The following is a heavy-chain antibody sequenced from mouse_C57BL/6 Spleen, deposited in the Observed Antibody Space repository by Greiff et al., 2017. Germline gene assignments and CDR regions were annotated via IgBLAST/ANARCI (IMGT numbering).Heavy chain of an antibody. CDR1: GYTFTSYW. D-gene: IGHD2-12*01. CDR3: AKVNLGMDY. Sequence: QVQLQQSGAELVKPGASVKLSCKASGYTFTSYWMQWVKQRPGQGLEWIGMIHPNSGSNNYNEKIKSKAPLTGDKSTSTAYMQLSSLTSEDSAIYYCAKVNLGMDYWGQGTAVTVSS. CDR2: IHPNSGSN. J-gene: IGHJ4*01. V-gene: IGHV1-64*01.